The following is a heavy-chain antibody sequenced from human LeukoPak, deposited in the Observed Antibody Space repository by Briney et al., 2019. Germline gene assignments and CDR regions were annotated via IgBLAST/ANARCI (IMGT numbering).Heavy chain of an antibody. Sequence: RASETLSLTCTVSGGSISSYYWSWIRQPPGKGLEWIGYIYYSGSTNYNPSLKSRVTISVDTSKNQFSLKLSSVTAADTAVYYCAREYYDARLDYWGQGTLVTVSS. J-gene: IGHJ4*02. CDR1: GGSISSYY. CDR2: IYYSGST. CDR3: AREYYDARLDY. V-gene: IGHV4-59*12. D-gene: IGHD3-22*01.